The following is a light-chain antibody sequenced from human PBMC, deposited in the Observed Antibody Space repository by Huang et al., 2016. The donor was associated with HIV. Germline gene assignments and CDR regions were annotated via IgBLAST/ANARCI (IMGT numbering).Light chain of an antibody. CDR3: LHHDRFTWT. V-gene: IGKV1-17*03. J-gene: IGKJ1*01. CDR2: GTS. Sequence: DIQMTQSPSALSASVGDRVTITCRASQVISDYVAWFQQKPGKVPKRLIYGTSSLQNGVPSRFSGSGSGRDFTLTISSLQAEDFATYDCLHHDRFTWTFGQGTTVEIK. CDR1: QVISDY.